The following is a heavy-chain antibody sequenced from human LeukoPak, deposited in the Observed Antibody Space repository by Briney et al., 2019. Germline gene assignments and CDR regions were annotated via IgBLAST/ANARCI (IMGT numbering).Heavy chain of an antibody. CDR2: IYNGVPT. CDR1: GVSISRFY. D-gene: IGHD6-19*01. V-gene: IGHV4-4*09. J-gene: IGHJ4*02. Sequence: SETLSLICTTSGVSISRFYWSWVRQPPGKGLEWIGNIYNGVPTFFNPSLKSRVTISVDTPKRQFSLQLASVTAADTAVYYCVQTTGWPGFDYWGPGILFTVS. CDR3: VQTTGWPGFDY.